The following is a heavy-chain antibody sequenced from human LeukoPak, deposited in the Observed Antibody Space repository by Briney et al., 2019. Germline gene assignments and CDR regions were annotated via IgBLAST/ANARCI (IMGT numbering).Heavy chain of an antibody. CDR2: INPNSGGT. D-gene: IGHD6-19*01. J-gene: IGHJ3*02. Sequence: ASVKVSCKASGYTFTGYYMHWLRQAPGQGHKWMGWINPNSGGTNYAQRFQGRVTMTSDTSISTAYMELSRLRSDDTAVYYCARGIAVADDAFDIWGQGRMVTVSS. V-gene: IGHV1-2*02. CDR1: GYTFTGYY. CDR3: ARGIAVADDAFDI.